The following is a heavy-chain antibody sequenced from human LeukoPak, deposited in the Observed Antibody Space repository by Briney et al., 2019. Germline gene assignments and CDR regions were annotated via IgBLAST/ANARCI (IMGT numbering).Heavy chain of an antibody. CDR1: GFTFSGSA. D-gene: IGHD3-9*01. CDR2: IRSKANSYAT. Sequence: GGSLRLSCAASGFTFSGSAMHWVRQASGKGLEWVGRIRSKANSYATAYAASVKGRFTISRDDSKNTAYLQMNSLKTEDTAVYYCTSSLRYFDWFAFDIWGQGTMVTVSS. CDR3: TSSLRYFDWFAFDI. V-gene: IGHV3-73*01. J-gene: IGHJ3*02.